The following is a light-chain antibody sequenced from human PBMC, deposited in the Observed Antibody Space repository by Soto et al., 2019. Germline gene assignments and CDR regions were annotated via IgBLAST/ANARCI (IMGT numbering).Light chain of an antibody. CDR3: QQHSNWPPYT. J-gene: IGKJ2*01. V-gene: IGKV3-11*01. CDR2: DAA. CDR1: QIVSSY. Sequence: EIVLTQSPATLSFSPGERATLSCRASQIVSSYLAWYQQKPGQAPRLLIYDAANRATGIPARFSGSGSRTDFTLTITSLEPEDFVDYYCQQHSNWPPYTVGQGTKLEIK.